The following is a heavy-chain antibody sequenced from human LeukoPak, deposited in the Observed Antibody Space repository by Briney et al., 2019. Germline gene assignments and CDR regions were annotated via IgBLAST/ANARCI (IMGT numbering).Heavy chain of an antibody. CDR1: GFTFSSNA. V-gene: IGHV3-23*01. D-gene: IGHD2-21*02. Sequence: GGSLRLSRAASGFTFSSNAMSWVRQAPGTGLEWVSTISGNYGSTYYADSVKGRFTISRDNFKNTVFLRMNSLRAEDTAVYYCAKVVLLLTASDAFDFWGQGTKVTVSS. CDR3: AKVVLLLTASDAFDF. CDR2: ISGNYGST. J-gene: IGHJ3*01.